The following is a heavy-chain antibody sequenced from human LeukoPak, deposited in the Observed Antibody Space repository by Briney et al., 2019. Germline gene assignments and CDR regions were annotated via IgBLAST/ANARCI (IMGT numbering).Heavy chain of an antibody. V-gene: IGHV4-59*01. CDR3: ARDFGDSSSPDAFDI. CDR2: IYYSGST. CDR1: GGSISSYY. J-gene: IGHJ3*02. Sequence: PSETLSLTCTVSGGSISSYYWSWLRQPPGKGLEGFGYIYYSGSTNYNPSLKSRVTISVDTSKNQFSLKLSSVTAADTAVYYCARDFGDSSSPDAFDIWGQGTMVTVSS. D-gene: IGHD6-6*01.